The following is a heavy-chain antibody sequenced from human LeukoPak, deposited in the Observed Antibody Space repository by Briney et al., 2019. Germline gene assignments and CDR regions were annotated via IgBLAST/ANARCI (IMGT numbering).Heavy chain of an antibody. J-gene: IGHJ4*02. D-gene: IGHD1-20*01. CDR2: IKDDGSDK. CDR3: VPLNCNPPGDFDR. V-gene: IGHV3-7*01. Sequence: GGSLRLSCAASGFTFSNYWMNWVRQAPGKGLEWVANIKDDGSDKYYVDSVKGRFSISKDNAKNSLYLQMNSLRVEDTAVYYCVPLNCNPPGDFDRWGQGTLVTDSS. CDR1: GFTFSNYW.